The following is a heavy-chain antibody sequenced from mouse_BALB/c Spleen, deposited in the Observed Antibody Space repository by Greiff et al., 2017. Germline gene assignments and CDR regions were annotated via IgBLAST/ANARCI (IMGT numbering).Heavy chain of an antibody. V-gene: IGHV5-4*02. Sequence: EVKLMESGGGLVKPGGSLKLSCAASGFTFSDYYMYWVRQTPEKRLEWVATISDGGSYTYYPDSVTGRFTISRDNAKNNLYLQMSSLKSEDTAMYYCARGNYEAMDYWGQGTSVTVSS. CDR3: ARGNYEAMDY. CDR2: ISDGGSYT. D-gene: IGHD2-1*01. CDR1: GFTFSDYY. J-gene: IGHJ4*01.